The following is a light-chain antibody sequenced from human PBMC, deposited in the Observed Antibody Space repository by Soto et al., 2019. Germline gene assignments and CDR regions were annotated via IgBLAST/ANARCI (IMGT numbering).Light chain of an antibody. CDR2: GNS. J-gene: IGLJ1*01. CDR3: QSYDGSLYV. V-gene: IGLV1-40*01. Sequence: QSVLTQPPSVSGAPGQSVTISCTGSSSNIGAGYDVHWYQQFPGAAPKLLIYGNSNRPSGVPDRFSGSKSGTSASLAICGLLAEDEADYYCQSYDGSLYVFGSGTKLTVL. CDR1: SSNIGAGYD.